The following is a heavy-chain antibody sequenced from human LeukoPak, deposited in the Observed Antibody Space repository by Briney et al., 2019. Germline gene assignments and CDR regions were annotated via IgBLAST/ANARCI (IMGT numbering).Heavy chain of an antibody. CDR3: ARGWLQYNYYYYYMDV. V-gene: IGHV1-8*03. Sequence: GASVKVSCKASGYTFTSYDINWVRQATGQGLEWMGWMNPNSGNTGYAQKFQGRVTITRNTSISTAYMELSSLRSEDTAVYYCARGWLQYNYYYYYMDVWGKGTTVTISS. D-gene: IGHD5-24*01. J-gene: IGHJ6*03. CDR1: GYTFTSYD. CDR2: MNPNSGNT.